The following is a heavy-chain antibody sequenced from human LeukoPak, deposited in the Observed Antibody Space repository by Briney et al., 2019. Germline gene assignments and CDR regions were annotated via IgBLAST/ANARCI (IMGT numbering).Heavy chain of an antibody. J-gene: IGHJ4*02. CDR2: IKQDGGEK. CDR1: GFTSSSYW. V-gene: IGHV3-7*01. D-gene: IGHD3-16*02. CDR3: ARVMITFGGVIVTYYFDY. Sequence: PGGSLRLSCAASGFTSSSYWMSWVRQAPGKGLEWVANIKQDGGEKYYVDSVKGRFTISRDNAKNSLYLQMNSLRAEDTAVYYCARVMITFGGVIVTYYFDYWGQGTLVTVSS.